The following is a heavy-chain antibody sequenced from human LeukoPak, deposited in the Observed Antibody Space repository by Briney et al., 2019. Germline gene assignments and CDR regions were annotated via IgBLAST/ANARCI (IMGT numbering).Heavy chain of an antibody. J-gene: IGHJ4*02. D-gene: IGHD6-13*01. CDR2: ISYDGSNK. Sequence: GGSLRLSCAASGFTFSSYGMHWVRQAPGKGLEWVAVISYDGSNKYYADSVKGRFTISRDNSKNTLYLQMNSLRAEDTAVYYCAKRDSSSWYEGDYWGQGTLVTVSS. V-gene: IGHV3-30*18. CDR3: AKRDSSSWYEGDY. CDR1: GFTFSSYG.